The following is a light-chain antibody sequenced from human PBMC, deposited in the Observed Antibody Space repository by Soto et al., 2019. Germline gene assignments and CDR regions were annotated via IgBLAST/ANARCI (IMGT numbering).Light chain of an antibody. Sequence: EIVLTQSPGTLSLSPGERATLSCRASQIFNSKYLAWYQQKPGQAPRLLIYDISARASGIPGRFSGSGSGTDFTLTISSLQSEDSAVYYCQQYLDWPLTFGGGTKVEI. CDR2: DIS. CDR1: QIFNSKY. CDR3: QQYLDWPLT. V-gene: IGKV3-20*01. J-gene: IGKJ4*01.